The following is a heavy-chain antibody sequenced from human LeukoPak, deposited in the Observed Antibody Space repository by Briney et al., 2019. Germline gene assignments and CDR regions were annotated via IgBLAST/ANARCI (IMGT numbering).Heavy chain of an antibody. CDR3: ASARGYSGSEQIDY. CDR2: IYRGDSET. V-gene: IGHV5-51*01. CDR1: GYSCTSYW. Sequence: GDSLKISCKGSGYSCTSYWIGWVRQMPGKGLEWMGIIYRGDSETRYSPSFQGQVTISADKSISTAYLQWRSLQASDTALYYCASARGYSGSEQIDYWGQGTLVTVYS. D-gene: IGHD5-12*01. J-gene: IGHJ4*02.